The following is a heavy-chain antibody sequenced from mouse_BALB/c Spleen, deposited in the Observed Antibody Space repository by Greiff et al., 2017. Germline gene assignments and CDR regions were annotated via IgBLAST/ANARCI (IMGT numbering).Heavy chain of an antibody. CDR2: INPSTGYT. Sequence: VQLQESGAELAKPGASVKMSCKASGYTFTSYWMHWVKQRPGQGLEWIGYINPSTGYTEYNQKFKDKATLTADKSSSTAYMQLSSLTSEDSAVYYCARYESWADYWGQGTTLTVSA. D-gene: IGHD2-3*01. CDR1: GYTFTSYW. CDR3: ARYESWADY. J-gene: IGHJ2*01. V-gene: IGHV1-7*01.